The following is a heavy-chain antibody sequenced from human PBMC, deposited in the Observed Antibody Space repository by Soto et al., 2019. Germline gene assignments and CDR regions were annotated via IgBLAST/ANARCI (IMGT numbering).Heavy chain of an antibody. J-gene: IGHJ4*02. CDR3: ARPGGKYYFDY. CDR1: GGPISSYY. D-gene: IGHD3-10*01. CDR2: IYYSGST. Sequence: SSETLSLTCTVSGGPISSYYWSWIRQPPGKGLEWIGYIYYSGSTNYNPSLKSRVTISVDTSKNQFSLKLSSVTAADTAVYYCARPGGKYYFDYWGQGTLVTVSS. V-gene: IGHV4-59*01.